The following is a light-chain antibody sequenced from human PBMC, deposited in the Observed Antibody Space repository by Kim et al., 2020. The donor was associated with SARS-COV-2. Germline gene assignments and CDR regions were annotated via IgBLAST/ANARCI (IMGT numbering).Light chain of an antibody. J-gene: IGLJ3*02. CDR1: SSNTGSNT. CDR3: AVWDDSLNGPV. V-gene: IGLV1-44*01. CDR2: SNS. Sequence: GQRVPITCSGSSSNTGSNTINWFQQLPGTAPQLLIFSNSHRPSGVPDRFSGSSSGTSASLAISGLQSEDEADYYCAVWDDSLNGPVFGGGTQLTVL.